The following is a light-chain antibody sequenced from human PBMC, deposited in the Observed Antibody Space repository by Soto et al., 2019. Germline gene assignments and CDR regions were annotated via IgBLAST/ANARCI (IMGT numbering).Light chain of an antibody. CDR1: QSVLYSSNNKNY. CDR3: QPYHGTQYT. V-gene: IGKV4-1*01. Sequence: DIVMTQSPGSLAVSLGERATINCKSSQSVLYSSNNKNYLAWYQQKPGQPPKLLIYWASIRESGFPDRFSGSGSGTDFTLTISGLQDEDVVLYYCQPYHGTQYTFGQGTK. CDR2: WAS. J-gene: IGKJ2*01.